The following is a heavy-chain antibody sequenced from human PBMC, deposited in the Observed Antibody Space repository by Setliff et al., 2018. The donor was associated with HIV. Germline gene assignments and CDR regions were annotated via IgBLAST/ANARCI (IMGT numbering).Heavy chain of an antibody. Sequence: ASETLSLTCTVSGGSISSSSYYWGWIRQPPGKGLEWIGEINHSGSTNYNPSLKSQVTISVDTSKNQFSLTLSSVTAADTAVYYCAREGRPRGFDIWGQGTMVTVSS. J-gene: IGHJ3*02. CDR3: AREGRPRGFDI. CDR1: GGSISSSSYY. V-gene: IGHV4-39*07. CDR2: INHSGST.